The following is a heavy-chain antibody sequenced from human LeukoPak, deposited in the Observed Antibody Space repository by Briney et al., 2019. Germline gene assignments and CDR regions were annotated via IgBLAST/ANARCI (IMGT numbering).Heavy chain of an antibody. Sequence: GESLKISCKGSGYTFSSHWIGWVRQLPGKGLEWMGIIYPGDSDTRYSPPFEGQVTISADKSISTAYLQWSSLKASDTAMYFCARLSDTSMDLKCFDPWGQGTLVTVSS. V-gene: IGHV5-51*01. CDR2: IYPGDSDT. CDR3: ARLSDTSMDLKCFDP. CDR1: GYTFSSHW. D-gene: IGHD5-18*01. J-gene: IGHJ5*02.